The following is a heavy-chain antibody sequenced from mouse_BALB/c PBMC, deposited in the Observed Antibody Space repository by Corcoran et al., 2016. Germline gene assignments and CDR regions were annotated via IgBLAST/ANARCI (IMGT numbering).Heavy chain of an antibody. CDR3: ARGLRLPNWYFDV. D-gene: IGHD1-2*01. Sequence: EVHLQQSGAELVKPGASVKLACTASGFNIKDTYMHWMKQRPEQGLEWIGRIDPANGNTKYDPKFQGKATITAYTSSNTAYLQLSSLTSEDTAVYYCARGLRLPNWYFDVWGAGTTVTVSS. J-gene: IGHJ1*01. CDR2: IDPANGNT. CDR1: GFNIKDTY. V-gene: IGHV14-3*02.